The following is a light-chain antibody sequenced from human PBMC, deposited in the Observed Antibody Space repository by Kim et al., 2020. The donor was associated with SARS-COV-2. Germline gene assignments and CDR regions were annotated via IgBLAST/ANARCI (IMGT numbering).Light chain of an antibody. V-gene: IGKV1-39*01. CDR2: AAS. CDR1: DTVVTY. CDR3: QQTYRLSS. Sequence: GDRVTITCRASDTVVTYLNWYQQKPGKAPKLLIYAASKLQTGVPSRFSGSGYGTHFTLTINNLQPDDFATYYCQQTYRLSSFGAGTKLEIK. J-gene: IGKJ2*01.